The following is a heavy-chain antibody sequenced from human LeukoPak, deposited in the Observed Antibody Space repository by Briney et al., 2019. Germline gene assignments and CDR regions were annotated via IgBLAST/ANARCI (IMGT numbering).Heavy chain of an antibody. J-gene: IGHJ4*02. V-gene: IGHV3-30*02. CDR2: IRYDGSNK. CDR1: GFTFSSYG. CDR3: ARDARKKSDY. Sequence: GGSLRLSCAASGFTFSSYGMHWVRQAPGKGLEWVAFIRYDGSNKYYADSVKGRFTISRDNADNSLYLQMNSLRAEDTALYYWARDARKKSDYGGLEPLFTVS. D-gene: IGHD1-14*01.